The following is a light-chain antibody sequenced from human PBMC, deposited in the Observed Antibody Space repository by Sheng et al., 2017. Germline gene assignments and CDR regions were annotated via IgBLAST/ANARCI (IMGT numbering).Light chain of an antibody. J-gene: IGKJ2*03. CDR1: QSISNNY. Sequence: EIVLTQSPGTLSLSPGEGVTLSCRASQSISNNYLTWYQQKPGQAPRLLIYGASSRATGIPDRFSGSGSGIDFTLIISILEPEDFAVYYCQQYGSSSVSFGQGTKLEIK. CDR3: QQYGSSSVS. V-gene: IGKV3-20*01. CDR2: GAS.